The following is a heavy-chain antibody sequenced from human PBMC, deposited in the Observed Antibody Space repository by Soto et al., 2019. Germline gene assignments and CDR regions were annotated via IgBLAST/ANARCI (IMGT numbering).Heavy chain of an antibody. V-gene: IGHV3-7*01. CDR1: GFTFSSYW. Sequence: EVQLVESGGGLVQPGGSLRLSCAASGFTFSSYWMSWVRQAPGKGLEWVANIKQDGSEKYYVDSVKGRFTISRDNAKNXLXQQMNSLRAEDTAVYYCARDVRVATIRGYYYYGMDVWGQGTTVTVSS. CDR2: IKQDGSEK. D-gene: IGHD5-12*01. J-gene: IGHJ6*02. CDR3: ARDVRVATIRGYYYYGMDV.